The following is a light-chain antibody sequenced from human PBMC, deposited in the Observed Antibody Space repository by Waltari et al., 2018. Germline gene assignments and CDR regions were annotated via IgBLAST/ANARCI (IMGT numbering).Light chain of an antibody. J-gene: IGKJ1*01. Sequence: DIVMTQSPDSLAVSLGERATINCKSSQSVLYSSNNRTYLAWFQQRPGQPPKLLIYWSSTRESGVPDRFSASGSGTDFTLTISSLQAEDVAVYYCLQYYNTPQTFGQGTRVEIK. CDR1: QSVLYSSNNRTY. CDR2: WSS. V-gene: IGKV4-1*01. CDR3: LQYYNTPQT.